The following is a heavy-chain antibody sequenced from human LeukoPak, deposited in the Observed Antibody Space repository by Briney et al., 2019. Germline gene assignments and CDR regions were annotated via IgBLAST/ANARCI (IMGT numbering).Heavy chain of an antibody. Sequence: GGSLRLSCAASGFTFSDYYMSWIRQAPGKGLERVSYISSSGSTIDYADSVKGRFTISRDNAKNSLYLQMNSLRAEDTAVYYCARDLTTVANFDYWGQRTLVTVSS. D-gene: IGHD4-23*01. CDR1: GFTFSDYY. J-gene: IGHJ4*02. CDR2: ISSSGSTI. CDR3: ARDLTTVANFDY. V-gene: IGHV3-11*01.